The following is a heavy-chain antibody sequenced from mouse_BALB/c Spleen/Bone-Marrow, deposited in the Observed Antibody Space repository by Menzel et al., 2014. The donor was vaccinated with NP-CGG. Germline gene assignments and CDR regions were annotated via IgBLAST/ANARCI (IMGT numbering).Heavy chain of an antibody. D-gene: IGHD1-1*01. CDR2: IDPANGNT. CDR1: GFNIKDTY. CDR3: ARYGGRYYAMDY. V-gene: IGHV14-3*02. J-gene: IGHJ4*01. Sequence: EVKLMESGAELEKPGASVKLSCTASGFNIKDTYMHWVKQRPEQGLEWIGRIDPANGNTSYDPRFQGKATITADTSSNTAYLQLSSLTSEDTAVYYCARYGGRYYAMDYWGQGTSVTVSS.